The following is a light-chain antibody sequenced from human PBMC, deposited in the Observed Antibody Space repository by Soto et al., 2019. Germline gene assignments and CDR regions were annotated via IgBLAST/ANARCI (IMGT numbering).Light chain of an antibody. V-gene: IGKV1-5*03. J-gene: IGKJ1*01. CDR2: KAS. CDR1: QSISSW. CDR3: QQYHIYSGT. Sequence: DIQMTQSPSTLAASVVYRVTITCQASQSISSWLAWYQQKPGKAPKLLIYKASTLASGVPSRFSGSGSGTEFTLTINSLQPDDFATYYCQQYHIYSGTFGQGTKVDI.